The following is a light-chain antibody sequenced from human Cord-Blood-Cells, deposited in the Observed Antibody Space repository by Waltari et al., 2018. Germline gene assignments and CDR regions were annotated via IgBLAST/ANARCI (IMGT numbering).Light chain of an antibody. V-gene: IGLV2-14*01. CDR2: EVS. CDR1: SSDVGGDNY. J-gene: IGLJ1*01. CDR3: SSYTSSSTLYV. Sequence: QSALTQPASVSGSPGQSITIPRTGTSSDVGGDNYVSWYQQHPGKAPKLMIYEVSNRPSGVSNRFSGSKSGNTASLTISGLQAEDEADYYCSSYTSSSTLYVFGTGTKVTVL.